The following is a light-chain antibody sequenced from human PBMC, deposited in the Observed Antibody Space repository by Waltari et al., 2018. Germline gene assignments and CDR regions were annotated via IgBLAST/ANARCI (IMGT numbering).Light chain of an antibody. CDR1: KIGSKS. Sequence: SSVVTQPPSLSVAPGETARITCGGTKIGSKSVHWYQQRAGQAPVLVIYNDSDRPSGIPERFSGSNSANTAILTISRVEAGDEADYYCQVWESSGDQRIFGGGTTLSVL. V-gene: IGLV3-21*01. CDR3: QVWESSGDQRI. CDR2: NDS. J-gene: IGLJ2*01.